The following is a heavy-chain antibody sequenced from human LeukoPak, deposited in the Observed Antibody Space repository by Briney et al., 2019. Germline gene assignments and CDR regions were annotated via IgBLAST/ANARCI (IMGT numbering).Heavy chain of an antibody. V-gene: IGHV1-18*01. Sequence: ASVKVSCKASGYTFTSYGISWVRQAPGQGLEWMGWISAYNGNTNYAQKLQGRVTMTTDTSTSTAYMELRSLRSDDTAVYYCARVSYSSGWYGNDALDIWGQGTMVTVSS. CDR2: ISAYNGNT. D-gene: IGHD6-19*01. CDR1: GYTFTSYG. J-gene: IGHJ3*02. CDR3: ARVSYSSGWYGNDALDI.